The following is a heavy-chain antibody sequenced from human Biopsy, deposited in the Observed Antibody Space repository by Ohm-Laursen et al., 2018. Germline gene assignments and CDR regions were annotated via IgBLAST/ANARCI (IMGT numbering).Heavy chain of an antibody. CDR1: GFSFSDYH. CDR2: TSGGGTI. J-gene: IGHJ6*02. Sequence: SLRLSCAASGFSFSDYHMRWIRQAPGRGLEWVSYTSGGGTIYYGDSIKGRVTISRDNAKNSLYLQMHSLRAEDTAVYYCARDTRWSPYSMDVWGQGTTVTVSS. V-gene: IGHV3-11*01. D-gene: IGHD4-23*01. CDR3: ARDTRWSPYSMDV.